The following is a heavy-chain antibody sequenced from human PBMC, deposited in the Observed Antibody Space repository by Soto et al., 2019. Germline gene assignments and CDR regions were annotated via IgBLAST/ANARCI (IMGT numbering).Heavy chain of an antibody. D-gene: IGHD5-12*01. CDR2: ISYDGSNK. CDR1: VFTFSSYG. J-gene: IGHJ6*02. Sequence: GGSLRLSCAASVFTFSSYGMHWVRQAPGKGLEWVAVISYDGSNKYYADSVKGRFTISRDNSKNTLYLQMNSLRAEDTAVYYCAKEGGYDFYYYYGMDVWGQGTTVTVSS. V-gene: IGHV3-30*18. CDR3: AKEGGYDFYYYYGMDV.